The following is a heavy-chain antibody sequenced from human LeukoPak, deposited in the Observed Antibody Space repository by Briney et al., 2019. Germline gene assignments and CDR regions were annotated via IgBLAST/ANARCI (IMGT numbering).Heavy chain of an antibody. D-gene: IGHD2-15*01. Sequence: SETLSLTCTVSGGSISSYYWSWIRQPPGKGLEWIGYIYYSGSTNYNPSLKSRVTISVDTSKNQFSLKLSSVTAADTAVYYCARVGYPWYFDLWGRGTLVTVSS. CDR3: ARVGYPWYFDL. CDR1: GGSISSYY. V-gene: IGHV4-59*12. J-gene: IGHJ2*01. CDR2: IYYSGST.